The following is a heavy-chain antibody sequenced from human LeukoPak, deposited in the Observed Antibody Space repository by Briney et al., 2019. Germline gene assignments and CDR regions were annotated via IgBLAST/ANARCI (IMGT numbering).Heavy chain of an antibody. V-gene: IGHV4-59*01. Sequence: SETLSLTCTVSGGSISSYYWSWIRQPPGKGLEWIGYIYYSGSTNYNPSLKSRVTISVDTSKNQFSLKLSSVTAADTAVYYCARGTGYSSGWYGNYYYGMDAWGQGTTVTVSS. J-gene: IGHJ6*02. CDR2: IYYSGST. CDR1: GGSISSYY. D-gene: IGHD6-19*01. CDR3: ARGTGYSSGWYGNYYYGMDA.